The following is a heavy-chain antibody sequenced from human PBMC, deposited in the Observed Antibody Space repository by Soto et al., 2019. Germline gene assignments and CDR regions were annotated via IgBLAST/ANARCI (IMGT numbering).Heavy chain of an antibody. Sequence: GGSLRLSCAASRFAFNNYGMNWVRQAPGKGLEWVSSISSSNRYIYYVDSVKGRFTISRDNAKNSLYLQMNSLRSEDTAVYYCAKGEWSYCRGGSCYYFDYWGQGTVVTVSS. CDR2: ISSSNRYI. D-gene: IGHD2-15*01. CDR3: AKGEWSYCRGGSCYYFDY. CDR1: RFAFNNYG. V-gene: IGHV3-21*01. J-gene: IGHJ4*02.